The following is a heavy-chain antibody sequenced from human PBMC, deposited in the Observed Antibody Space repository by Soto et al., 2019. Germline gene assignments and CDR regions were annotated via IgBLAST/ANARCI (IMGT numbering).Heavy chain of an antibody. J-gene: IGHJ5*02. D-gene: IGHD3-22*01. CDR1: GYTFTSYD. Sequence: ASVKVSCKASGYTFTSYDINWVRQATGQGLEWMGWMNPNSGNTGYAQKFQGRVTMTRNTSISTAYMELTSVTAADTAVYYCARENSATNYYDSSGQKWFDPWGQGTLVTVSS. CDR3: ARENSATNYYDSSGQKWFDP. CDR2: MNPNSGNT. V-gene: IGHV1-8*01.